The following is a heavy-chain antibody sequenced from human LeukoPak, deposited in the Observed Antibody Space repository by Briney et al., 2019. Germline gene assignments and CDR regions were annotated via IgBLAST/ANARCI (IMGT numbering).Heavy chain of an antibody. V-gene: IGHV4-34*01. CDR1: GGSFSGYY. Sequence: SETLSLTCAVYGGSFSGYYWSWIRQPPGKGLEWIGEINHSGSTNYNPSLKSRVTISVDTSKNQFSLKLSSVTAADTAVYYRARGDTANAFDIWGQGTMVTVSS. CDR2: INHSGST. D-gene: IGHD5-18*01. J-gene: IGHJ3*02. CDR3: ARGDTANAFDI.